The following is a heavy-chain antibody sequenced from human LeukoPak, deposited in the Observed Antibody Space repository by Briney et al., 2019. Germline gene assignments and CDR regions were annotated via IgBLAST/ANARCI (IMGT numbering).Heavy chain of an antibody. CDR2: INSDGSSI. Sequence: GGSLRLSCAASGFTFSSYGMHWVRQAPGKGLVWVSRINSDGSSISYADSVKGRLTISRDNAKNRLYLQINSLRAEDTAVYYCARVLGATIAAAGTSVWFDPWGQGTVVTVSS. D-gene: IGHD6-13*01. V-gene: IGHV3-74*01. J-gene: IGHJ5*02. CDR1: GFTFSSYG. CDR3: ARVLGATIAAAGTSVWFDP.